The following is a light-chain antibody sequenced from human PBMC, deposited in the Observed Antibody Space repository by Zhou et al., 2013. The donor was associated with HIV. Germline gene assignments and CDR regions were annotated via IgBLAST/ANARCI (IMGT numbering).Light chain of an antibody. J-gene: IGKJ2*01. Sequence: DILMTQSPSSLSASVGDRVTISCRTSQSISNYLTWFQQKPGKAPKLLIFATSRLQSGVPSRFSGGGSGTEFTLTINSLQPEDFATYYCQQTYSTPYTFGQGTKLEIK. CDR2: ATS. V-gene: IGKV1-39*01. CDR1: QSISNY. CDR3: QQTYSTPYT.